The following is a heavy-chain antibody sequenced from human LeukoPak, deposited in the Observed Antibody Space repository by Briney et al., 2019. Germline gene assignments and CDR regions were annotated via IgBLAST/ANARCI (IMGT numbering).Heavy chain of an antibody. CDR3: ARDRGGTSGNWFDP. Sequence: GASVKVSCKASGGTFSSYAISWVRPAPGQGLEWMGGIIPIFGTANYAQKFRGRVTITADESTSTAYMELSSLRSEDTAVYYCARDRGGTSGNWFDPWGQGTLVTVSS. V-gene: IGHV1-69*13. J-gene: IGHJ5*02. D-gene: IGHD3-16*01. CDR2: IIPIFGTA. CDR1: GGTFSSYA.